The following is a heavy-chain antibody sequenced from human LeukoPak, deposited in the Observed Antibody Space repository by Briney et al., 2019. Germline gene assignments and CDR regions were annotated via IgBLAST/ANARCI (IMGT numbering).Heavy chain of an antibody. CDR2: IRYDGSSE. CDR1: GFTFKIYG. D-gene: IGHD3-3*01. CDR3: AKDGVLRSSEWTTLDDYSYMDV. Sequence: RSAGSLRLSCAASGFTFKIYGMHWVRQAPGKGLEWLSFIRYDGSSENYADSVKGRFTISRDNAKNTVHLQMNSLRVEDSAVYYCAKDGVLRSSEWTTLDDYSYMDVWGKGTTVTVSS. J-gene: IGHJ6*03. V-gene: IGHV3-30*02.